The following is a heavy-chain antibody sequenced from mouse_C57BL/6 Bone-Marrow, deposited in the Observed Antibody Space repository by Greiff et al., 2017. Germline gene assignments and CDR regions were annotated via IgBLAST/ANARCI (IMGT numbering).Heavy chain of an antibody. V-gene: IGHV1-74*01. CDR3: AIPAGSSPYYAMDY. Sequence: QVQLQQPGAELVKPGASVKVSCKASGYTFTSYWMHWVKQRPGQGLEWIGRIHPSDSDTNYNQKFKGKATLTVDKSSSTAYMQLSSRTSEDSAVYYCAIPAGSSPYYAMDYWGQGTSVTVSS. CDR1: GYTFTSYW. J-gene: IGHJ4*01. CDR2: IHPSDSDT. D-gene: IGHD1-1*01.